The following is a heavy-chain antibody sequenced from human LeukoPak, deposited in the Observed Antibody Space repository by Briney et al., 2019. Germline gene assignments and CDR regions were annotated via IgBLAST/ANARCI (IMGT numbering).Heavy chain of an antibody. CDR1: GFTFSDYY. CDR2: ISSSGSTI. CDR3: ARDDSSSYYFDY. V-gene: IGHV3-11*01. D-gene: IGHD6-6*01. Sequence: PGGSLRLSCAASGFTFSDYYMSWIRQAPGKGLEWVSYISSSGSTIYYADSVKGRFTISRDNAKNSLYLQMNSLRAEDTAVYYSARDDSSSYYFDYWGQGTLVTVSS. J-gene: IGHJ4*02.